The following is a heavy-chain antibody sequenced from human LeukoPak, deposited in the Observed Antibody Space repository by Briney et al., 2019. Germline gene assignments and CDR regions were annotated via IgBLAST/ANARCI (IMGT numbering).Heavy chain of an antibody. D-gene: IGHD3-9*01. J-gene: IGHJ6*02. CDR3: ARVSLRYFDWLLKDAYYYYYGMDV. Sequence: ASVKVSCKASGYTFTGYYMHWVRQAPGQGLEWMGWINPNSGGTNYAQKFQGRVTMTRDTSISTAYMELSRLRSDDTAVYYCARVSLRYFDWLLKDAYYYYYGMDVWGQGTTVTVSS. V-gene: IGHV1-2*02. CDR2: INPNSGGT. CDR1: GYTFTGYY.